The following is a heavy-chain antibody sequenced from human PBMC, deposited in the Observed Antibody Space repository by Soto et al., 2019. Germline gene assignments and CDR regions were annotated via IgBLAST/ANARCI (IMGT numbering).Heavy chain of an antibody. J-gene: IGHJ4*02. CDR2: INHSGST. Sequence: PSETLSLTCAVYGGSFSGYYWSWIRQPPGKGLEWIGEINHSGSTNYNPSLKSRVTISVDTSKNQFSLKLSSVTAADTAVYYCARGFLSRDYDFWSGYLRGYYLDDWGQGTRVTVSS. D-gene: IGHD3-3*01. CDR1: GGSFSGYY. CDR3: ARGFLSRDYDFWSGYLRGYYLDD. V-gene: IGHV4-34*01.